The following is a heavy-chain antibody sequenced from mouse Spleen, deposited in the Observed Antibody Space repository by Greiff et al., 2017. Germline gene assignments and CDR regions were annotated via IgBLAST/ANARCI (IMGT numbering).Heavy chain of an antibody. CDR1: GYTFTSYW. CDR2: IDPSDSET. D-gene: IGHD4-1*01. Sequence: VQLQQPGAELVRPGSSVKLSCKASGYTFTSYWMHWVKQRPIQGLAWIGNIDPSDSETHYNQKFKDKATLTVDKSSSTAYMQLSSLTSEDSAVYYCARAANWDVYYFDYWGQGTTLTVSS. J-gene: IGHJ2*01. CDR3: ARAANWDVYYFDY. V-gene: IGHV1-52*01.